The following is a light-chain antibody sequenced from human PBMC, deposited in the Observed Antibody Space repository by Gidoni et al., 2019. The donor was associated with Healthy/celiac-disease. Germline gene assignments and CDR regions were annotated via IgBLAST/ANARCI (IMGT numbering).Light chain of an antibody. Sequence: DIQMTQSPSSLSASVGGRVTITCRASQSIRSYLNWYQQKPGKAPKLLIYAASSLQSGVPSRFSGSGSGTDFTLTISSLQPEDFATYYCQQSYSTLWTFXXXTKVEIK. CDR2: AAS. V-gene: IGKV1-39*01. J-gene: IGKJ1*01. CDR1: QSIRSY. CDR3: QQSYSTLWT.